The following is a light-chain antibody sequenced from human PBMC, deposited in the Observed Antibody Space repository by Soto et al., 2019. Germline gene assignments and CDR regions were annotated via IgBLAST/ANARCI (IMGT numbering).Light chain of an antibody. CDR1: QDIHNY. V-gene: IGKV1-8*01. Sequence: AVLLTQSPSSFSASTGDRATITCRASQDIHNYLAWYQQVPGKAPKLLLYAASILQTGVPSRFSGSGSGTDFTLTIDGLQSEDFATYFCQLFYNYPWTFGQGTTV. CDR3: QLFYNYPWT. CDR2: AAS. J-gene: IGKJ1*01.